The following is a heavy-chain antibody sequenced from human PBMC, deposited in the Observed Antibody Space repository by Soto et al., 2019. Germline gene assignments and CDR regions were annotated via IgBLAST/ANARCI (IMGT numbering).Heavy chain of an antibody. CDR3: ARDFAVGGMDV. Sequence: PSETLSLTCAVPGGSISSGGYSWSWIRQPPGKGLEWIGYIYHSGSTYYNPSLKSRVTISVDRSKNQFSLKLSSVTAADTAVYYCARDFAVGGMDVWGQGTTVTVSS. J-gene: IGHJ6*02. CDR2: IYHSGST. V-gene: IGHV4-30-2*01. CDR1: GGSISSGGYS. D-gene: IGHD3-3*01.